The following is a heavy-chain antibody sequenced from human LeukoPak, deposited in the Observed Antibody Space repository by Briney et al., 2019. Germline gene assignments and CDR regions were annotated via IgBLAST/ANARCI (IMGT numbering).Heavy chain of an antibody. V-gene: IGHV1-2*02. D-gene: IGHD5-12*01. CDR3: AREGSGYDYTFDY. CDR1: GYTFTGYY. CDR2: INPNSGGT. J-gene: IGHJ4*02. Sequence: ASVKVSCKASGYTFTGYYMHWVRQAPGQGLEWMGWINPNSGGTNYAQKFQGRVTMTRDTSISTAHMELSRLRSDDTAVYYCAREGSGYDYTFDYWGQGTLVTVSS.